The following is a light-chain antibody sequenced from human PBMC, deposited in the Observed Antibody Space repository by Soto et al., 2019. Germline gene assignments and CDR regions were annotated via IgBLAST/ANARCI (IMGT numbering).Light chain of an antibody. Sequence: EIVMTQSPATLSVSPGERATLSCRASPSVSNNLAWYQQKPGQAPRLLIYGASTRATGIPARFSGSGSETEFTLTISSLQSEDFAVYYCQQYNDWPRTFGQGTKVEI. CDR2: GAS. CDR3: QQYNDWPRT. CDR1: PSVSNN. V-gene: IGKV3-15*01. J-gene: IGKJ1*01.